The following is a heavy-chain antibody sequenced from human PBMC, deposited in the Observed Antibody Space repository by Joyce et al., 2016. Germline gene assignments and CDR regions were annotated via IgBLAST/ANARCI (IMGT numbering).Heavy chain of an antibody. D-gene: IGHD3-3*01. CDR3: ASGLRFLEWTRFDP. CDR2: IYYSEST. CDR1: GGSISSSSHY. J-gene: IGHJ5*02. Sequence: QLQLQESGPGLVKPSETLSLTCTVSGGSISSSSHYWGWIRQPPGKGLEWIGSIYYSESTYYNPSFKSRVTISVDTSKNQVSLKLSSVTAADTAVYYCASGLRFLEWTRFDPWGQGTLVTVSP. V-gene: IGHV4-39*07.